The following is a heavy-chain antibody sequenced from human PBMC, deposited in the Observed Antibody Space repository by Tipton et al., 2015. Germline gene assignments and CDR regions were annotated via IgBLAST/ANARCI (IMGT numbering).Heavy chain of an antibody. CDR3: AAHCISTSCYYWFDP. V-gene: IGHV4-59*08. J-gene: IGHJ5*02. D-gene: IGHD2-2*01. Sequence: TLSLTCSVSGDSINRYYWSWIRQPPGKGLECIGYIYYTGSTHYNPSLKSRVTISVDTSKTQFSLKLTSVTAADTAVYYCAAHCISTSCYYWFDPWGQGTLVTVSS. CDR1: GDSINRYY. CDR2: IYYTGST.